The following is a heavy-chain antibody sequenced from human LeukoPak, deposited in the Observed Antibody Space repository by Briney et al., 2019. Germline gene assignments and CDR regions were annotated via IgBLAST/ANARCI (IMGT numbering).Heavy chain of an antibody. CDR2: IKHSGST. D-gene: IGHD3-3*01. V-gene: IGHV4-34*01. J-gene: IGHJ6*03. CDR1: GGSFSGYY. CDR3: ARGTLYYDFWSGCERGYYYMDV. Sequence: SETLSLTCAVYGGSFSGYYWSWIRQPPGKGLEWIGEIKHSGSTNYNPSLKSRVTISVDTSKNQFSLKLSSVTAADTAVYYCARGTLYYDFWSGCERGYYYMDVWGKGTTVTVSS.